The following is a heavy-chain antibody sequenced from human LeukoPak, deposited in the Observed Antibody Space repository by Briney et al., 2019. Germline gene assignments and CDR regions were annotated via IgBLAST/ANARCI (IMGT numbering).Heavy chain of an antibody. D-gene: IGHD3-10*01. CDR3: ARQTGSGLFILP. J-gene: IGHJ4*02. V-gene: IGHV4-39*01. Sequence: SETLSLTCTVSGGSISSSSYYWGWIRQPPGKGLEWIGSIYYSGSTYYNASLKSQVSISIDMSKNQFSLKLTSVTAADTAVYYCARQTGSGLFILPGGQGTLVTVSS. CDR1: GGSISSSSYY. CDR2: IYYSGST.